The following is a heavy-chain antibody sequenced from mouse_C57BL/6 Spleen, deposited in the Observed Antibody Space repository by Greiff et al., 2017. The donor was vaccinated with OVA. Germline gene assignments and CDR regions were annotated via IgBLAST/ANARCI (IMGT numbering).Heavy chain of an antibody. CDR3: AREANYGSSYDRLDY. V-gene: IGHV1-52*01. Sequence: QVQLQQSGAELVRPGSSVKLSCKASGYTFTSYWMHWVKQRPIQGLEWIGNIDPSDSETHYNQKFKDKATLTVDKSSSTAYMQLSSLTSEDSAVYYCAREANYGSSYDRLDYWGQGTTLTVSA. CDR1: GYTFTSYW. D-gene: IGHD1-1*01. J-gene: IGHJ2*01. CDR2: IDPSDSET.